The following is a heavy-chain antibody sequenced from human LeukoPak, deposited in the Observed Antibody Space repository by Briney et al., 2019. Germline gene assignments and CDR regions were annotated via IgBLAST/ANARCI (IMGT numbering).Heavy chain of an antibody. Sequence: SETLSLTCTVSGGSISSIDYYWGWVRQSPGKGLEWIGSIYYDGSTDYNPSLKSRVTISVDTSKNQLSLQMTSVTAADTAVYYCATLSGSSWYFDYWGRGTLVTVSS. J-gene: IGHJ4*02. D-gene: IGHD6-13*01. V-gene: IGHV4-39*01. CDR3: ATLSGSSWYFDY. CDR1: GGSISSIDYY. CDR2: IYYDGST.